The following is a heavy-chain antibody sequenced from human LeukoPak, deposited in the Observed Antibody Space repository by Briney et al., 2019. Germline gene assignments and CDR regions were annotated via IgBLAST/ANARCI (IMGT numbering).Heavy chain of an antibody. V-gene: IGHV1-46*01. D-gene: IGHD5-12*01. CDR3: ARDLATIPLDY. CDR2: IYPRDGST. Sequence: ASVKVSCKASGYTFTSNYIHWVRQAPGQGLEWTGMIYPRDGSTSYAQKLQGRVTMTTDTSTSTACMELRSLRSDDTAVYYCARDLATIPLDYWGQGTLVTVSS. CDR1: GYTFTSNY. J-gene: IGHJ4*02.